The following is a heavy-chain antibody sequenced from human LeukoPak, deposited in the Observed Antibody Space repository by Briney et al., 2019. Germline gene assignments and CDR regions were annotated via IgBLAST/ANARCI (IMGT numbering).Heavy chain of an antibody. CDR3: ARIEYSSSPFDY. V-gene: IGHV4-39*07. D-gene: IGHD6-6*01. Sequence: PSETLSLTCTVSGGSISSSSYYWGWIRQPPGKGLEWIGSIYYSGSTYYNPSLKSRVTISVDTSKNQFSLKLSSVTAADTAVYYCARIEYSSSPFDYWGQGTLVTVSS. CDR2: IYYSGST. CDR1: GGSISSSSYY. J-gene: IGHJ4*02.